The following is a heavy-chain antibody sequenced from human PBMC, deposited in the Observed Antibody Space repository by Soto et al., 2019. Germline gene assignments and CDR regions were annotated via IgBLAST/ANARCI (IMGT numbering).Heavy chain of an antibody. CDR2: IKQDGSEK. J-gene: IGHJ6*04. CDR1: GFTFSSYW. V-gene: IGHV3-7*01. CDR3: ARGGDGGSYQGYYYGWGV. Sequence: GGSLRLSCAASGFTFSSYWMSWVRQAPGKGLEWVANIKQDGSEKYYVDSVKGRFTISRDNAKDSLYLQMNSLRAEDTAVYYCARGGDGGSYQGYYYGWGVWDKGTTGTVAS. D-gene: IGHD1-26*01.